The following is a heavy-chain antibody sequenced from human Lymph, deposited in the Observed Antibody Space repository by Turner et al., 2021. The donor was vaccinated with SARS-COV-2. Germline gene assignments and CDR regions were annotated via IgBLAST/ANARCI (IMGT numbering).Heavy chain of an antibody. CDR2: LYSGGST. V-gene: IGHV3-66*01. CDR3: ARVYGDYVP. J-gene: IGHJ5*02. Sequence: EVQLVDSGGGLVQPGVSLRLSCAASGITVSSNYRSWVRQAPGKGLEWVSLLYSGGSTYYADSVKGRFTISRDNSKNTLYLQMNSLRAEDTAVYYCARVYGDYVPWGQGTLVTVSS. D-gene: IGHD4-17*01. CDR1: GITVSSNY.